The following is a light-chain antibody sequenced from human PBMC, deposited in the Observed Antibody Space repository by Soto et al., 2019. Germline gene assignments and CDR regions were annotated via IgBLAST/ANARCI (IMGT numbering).Light chain of an antibody. J-gene: IGKJ1*01. CDR2: GAS. CDR3: QQYNSYS. Sequence: IQINQFPSSLSASVGDRVTISCRASQGIRRDIAWYQQRPGTVPKLLIFGASNLQSAVPSRFSGSGSGTEFTLTISSLQPDDFATYYCQQYNSYSFGQGTKVDI. V-gene: IGKV1-17*01. CDR1: QGIRRD.